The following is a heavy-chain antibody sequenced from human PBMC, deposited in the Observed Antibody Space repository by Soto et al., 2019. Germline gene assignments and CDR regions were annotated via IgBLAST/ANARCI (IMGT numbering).Heavy chain of an antibody. V-gene: IGHV3-7*01. CDR3: ARGGNQPRDFDI. CDR1: GFTFRSYW. Sequence: VSLSLSCAASGFTFRSYWMSWVRQAPGKGLEWVANIKQDGSEKYYVDSVKGRFTISRDNAKNSLYLQMNSLRAEDTAVYYCARGGNQPRDFDIWGQGTMVTVSS. CDR2: IKQDGSEK. J-gene: IGHJ3*02.